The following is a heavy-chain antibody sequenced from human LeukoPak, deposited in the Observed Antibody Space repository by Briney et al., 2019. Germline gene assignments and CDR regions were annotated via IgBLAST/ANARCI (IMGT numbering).Heavy chain of an antibody. J-gene: IGHJ4*02. CDR2: ISSSSSYI. V-gene: IGHV3-21*01. D-gene: IGHD4-11*01. CDR1: GFTFSSYS. CDR3: ARDLRATVTTPLDY. Sequence: GGSLRLSCAASGFTFSSYSMNWVRQAPGKGLEWVSSISSSSSYIYYADSVKGRFTISRDNAKNSLYLQMNSLRAEDTAVYYCARDLRATVTTPLDYWGQGTLVTVSS.